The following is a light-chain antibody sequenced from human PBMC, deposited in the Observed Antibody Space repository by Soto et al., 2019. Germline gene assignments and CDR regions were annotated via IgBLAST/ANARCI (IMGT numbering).Light chain of an antibody. Sequence: EIVLTQSPATLSLSPGERGTVSCRASQSVSSYLAWYQQRPGQAPRLLIYDASNRATGIPARFSGSGSGTDFPLTISSLVPQDFAVYSCQQRSNWPPYTFGQGTKLEIK. CDR3: QQRSNWPPYT. V-gene: IGKV3-11*01. CDR2: DAS. CDR1: QSVSSY. J-gene: IGKJ2*01.